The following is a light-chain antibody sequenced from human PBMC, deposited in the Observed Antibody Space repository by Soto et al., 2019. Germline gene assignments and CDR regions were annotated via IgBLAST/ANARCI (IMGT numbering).Light chain of an antibody. Sequence: QLVLTQSPSASASLGASVKLTCTLSSGHSNYAIAWHQQQPEKGPRYLMKLNSGGSHNKGDGIPDRFSGSSSGTERYLTISSLQSEDEADYYCQTWGTGIVVFGGGTKLTVL. CDR1: SGHSNYA. CDR2: LNSGGSH. J-gene: IGLJ2*01. CDR3: QTWGTGIVV. V-gene: IGLV4-69*01.